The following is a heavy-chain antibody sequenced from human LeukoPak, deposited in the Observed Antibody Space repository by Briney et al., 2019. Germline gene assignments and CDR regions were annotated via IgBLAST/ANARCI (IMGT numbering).Heavy chain of an antibody. D-gene: IGHD5-12*01. Sequence: GGSLRLSCAASGFTFSSYSMNWVRQAPGKGLEWVSSISSSSSYIYYADSVKGRFTISRDNAKNSLYLQMNSLRAENTAVYYCARGPSGYDWDYYYYYYMDVWGKGTTVTVSS. V-gene: IGHV3-21*01. CDR2: ISSSSSYI. CDR1: GFTFSSYS. J-gene: IGHJ6*03. CDR3: ARGPSGYDWDYYYYYYMDV.